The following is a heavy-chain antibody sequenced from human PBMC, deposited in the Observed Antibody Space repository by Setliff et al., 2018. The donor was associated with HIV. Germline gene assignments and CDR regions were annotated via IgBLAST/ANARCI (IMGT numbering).Heavy chain of an antibody. V-gene: IGHV4-39*07. CDR3: ARGAELLWFGELHNIPYFDY. D-gene: IGHD3-10*01. CDR2: IYYSGST. Sequence: SETLSLTCTVSGGSISSGSYYWGWIRQPPGKGLEWIGSIYYSGSTYYNPSLKSRVTISVDTSKNQFSLKLSSVTAADTAVYYCARGAELLWFGELHNIPYFDYWGQGTLVTVSS. CDR1: GGSISSGSYY. J-gene: IGHJ4*02.